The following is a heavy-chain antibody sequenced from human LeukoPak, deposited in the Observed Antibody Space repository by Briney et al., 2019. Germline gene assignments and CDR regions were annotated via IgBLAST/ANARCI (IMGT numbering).Heavy chain of an antibody. Sequence: SETLSLTCTVSGGSISNYYWSWIRRPPGKGLEYIGYIYYSGSTDYNPSLKSRVTISVDTSKNQFSLKLSSVTAADTAVYYCAGSGYSYGPMYYFDYWGQGTLVTVSS. CDR1: GGSISNYY. V-gene: IGHV4-59*08. D-gene: IGHD5-18*01. CDR2: IYYSGST. J-gene: IGHJ4*02. CDR3: AGSGYSYGPMYYFDY.